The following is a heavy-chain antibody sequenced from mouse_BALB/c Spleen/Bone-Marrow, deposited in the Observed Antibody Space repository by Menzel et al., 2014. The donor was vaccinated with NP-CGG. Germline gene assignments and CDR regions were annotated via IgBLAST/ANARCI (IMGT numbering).Heavy chain of an antibody. D-gene: IGHD1-2*01. CDR3: TRELRLLFAY. J-gene: IGHJ3*01. Sequence: EVQLQESGTVLARPGASVKMSCKASGYTFTSYWMHWVKQRPGQGLEWIGAIYPGNSDTSYNQKFKGKAKLTAVTSTSTEYMQLSSLKNENSAVYYCTRELRLLFAYWGQGTLVTVSA. V-gene: IGHV1-5*01. CDR1: GYTFTSYW. CDR2: IYPGNSDT.